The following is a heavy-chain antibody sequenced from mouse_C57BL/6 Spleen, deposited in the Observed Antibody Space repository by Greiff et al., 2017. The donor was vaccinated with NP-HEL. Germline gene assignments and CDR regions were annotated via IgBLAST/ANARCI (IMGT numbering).Heavy chain of an antibody. CDR3: ARGVTTVVATEYAMDY. V-gene: IGHV3-6*01. CDR2: ISYDGSN. J-gene: IGHJ4*01. Sequence: EVQLQQSGPGLVKPSQSLSLTCSVTGYSITSGYYWNWIRQFPGNKLEWMCYISYDGSNNYNPSLKNRISITRDTSKNQFFLKLNSVTTEDTATYYCARGVTTVVATEYAMDYWGQGTSVTVSS. D-gene: IGHD1-1*01. CDR1: GYSITSGYY.